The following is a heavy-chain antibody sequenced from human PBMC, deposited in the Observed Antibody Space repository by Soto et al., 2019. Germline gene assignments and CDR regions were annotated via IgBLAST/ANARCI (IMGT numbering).Heavy chain of an antibody. Sequence: ASVKVSCKASGYTFTSYGISWVRQAPGQGLEWVGWISAYNGNTNYAQKLQGRVTMTTDTSTSTAYMELRSLRSDDTAVYYCARVRASIYYDSSGYYEGWFDPWGQGTLVNV. V-gene: IGHV1-18*01. J-gene: IGHJ5*02. CDR3: ARVRASIYYDSSGYYEGWFDP. D-gene: IGHD3-22*01. CDR2: ISAYNGNT. CDR1: GYTFTSYG.